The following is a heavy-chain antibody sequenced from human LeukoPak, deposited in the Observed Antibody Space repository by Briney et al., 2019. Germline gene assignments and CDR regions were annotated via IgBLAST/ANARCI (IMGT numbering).Heavy chain of an antibody. CDR1: GDSISRGGHY. V-gene: IGHV4-31*11. CDR2: IYSSGST. J-gene: IGHJ6*02. D-gene: IGHD4-17*01. Sequence: SQTLSLTCAVSGDSISRGGHYWSWIRQHPGKGLEWMGFIYSSGSTNYNPSLKGRVTISVDPSKNQFSLQLRSVTAADTAVYYCAREDPQTTVPEGMDVWGQGTTVTVSS. CDR3: AREDPQTTVPEGMDV.